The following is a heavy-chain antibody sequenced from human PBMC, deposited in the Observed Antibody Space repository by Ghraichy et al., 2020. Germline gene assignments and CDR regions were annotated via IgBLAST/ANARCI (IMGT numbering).Heavy chain of an antibody. CDR1: GFTLSNYW. D-gene: IGHD2-15*01. Sequence: GESLRLSCAASGFTLSNYWMHWVRQAPGKGLVWVSRIKSDGSSTTYADSVMGRFTISRDNARNTLYLQMNSLRDEDSAVYYCAREYCSGGRCFFGTGGSHFDYWGQGTLVTVSS. V-gene: IGHV3-74*01. CDR3: AREYCSGGRCFFGTGGSHFDY. CDR2: IKSDGSST. J-gene: IGHJ4*02.